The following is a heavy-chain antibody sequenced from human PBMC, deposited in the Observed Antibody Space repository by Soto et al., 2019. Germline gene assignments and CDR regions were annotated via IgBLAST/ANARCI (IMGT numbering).Heavy chain of an antibody. V-gene: IGHV1-69*02. CDR1: GGTFSSYT. J-gene: IGHJ4*02. CDR3: ARCTGSDNLYFDY. CDR2: IIPILGIA. D-gene: IGHD3-10*01. Sequence: QVQLVQSGAEVKKPGSSVKVSCKASGGTFSSYTISWVRQAPGQGIEWMGRIIPILGIANYAQKFQGRVTITADKSTSTAYMELSSLRSEDTAVYYCARCTGSDNLYFDYWGQGTLVTVSS.